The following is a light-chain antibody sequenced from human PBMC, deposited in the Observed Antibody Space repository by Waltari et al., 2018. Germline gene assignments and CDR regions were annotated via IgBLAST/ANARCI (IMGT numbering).Light chain of an antibody. J-gene: IGKJ1*01. V-gene: IGKV4-1*01. CDR1: QSVLYNSNNNNY. Sequence: DIVMTQSPDSLAVSMGERHTNHCKSSQSVLYNSNNNNYLAWYHQKPGQPPTLLISWASTRESGVPDRFSGSGSGTDFTLTISSLQAEDVAVYYCQQYYISPRTFGQGTKVEIK. CDR2: WAS. CDR3: QQYYISPRT.